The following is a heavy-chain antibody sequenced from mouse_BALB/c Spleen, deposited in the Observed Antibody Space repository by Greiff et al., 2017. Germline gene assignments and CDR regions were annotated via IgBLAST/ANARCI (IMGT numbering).Heavy chain of an antibody. Sequence: VQLQQSGPELMKPGASVKISCKASGYSFTSYYMHWVKQSHGKSLEWIGYIDPFNGGTSYNQKFKGKATLTVDKSSSTAYMHLSSLTSEDSAVYYCARVPHYGKDYYAMDYWGQGTSVTVSS. J-gene: IGHJ4*01. CDR1: GYSFTSYY. CDR2: IDPFNGGT. CDR3: ARVPHYGKDYYAMDY. D-gene: IGHD2-1*01. V-gene: IGHV1S135*01.